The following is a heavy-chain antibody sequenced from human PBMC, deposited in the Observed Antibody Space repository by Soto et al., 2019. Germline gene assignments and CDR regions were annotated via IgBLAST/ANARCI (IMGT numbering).Heavy chain of an antibody. Sequence: QVQLVESGGGVVQPGRSLRLSCAASGFTFSSYAMHWVRQAPGKGLEWVAVISYDGSNKYYADSVKGRFTISRDNSKNTLYLQMNSLRAEDTAVYYCARGLSGMSGDYWGQGTLVTVSS. CDR1: GFTFSSYA. D-gene: IGHD3-10*01. J-gene: IGHJ4*02. CDR2: ISYDGSNK. V-gene: IGHV3-30*14. CDR3: ARGLSGMSGDY.